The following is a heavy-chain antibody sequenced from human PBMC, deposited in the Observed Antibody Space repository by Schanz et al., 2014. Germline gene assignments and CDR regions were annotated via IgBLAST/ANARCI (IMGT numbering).Heavy chain of an antibody. CDR1: GFTFSSYA. D-gene: IGHD3-16*02. V-gene: IGHV3-23*01. CDR3: TRSYYDFSWGSYRFRAFDI. Sequence: EVQLLDSGGGLVQPGGSLRLSCAASGFTFSSYAMSWVRQAPGKGLEWVSCTNGDGTNAKYADSVKGRFTISRDNAKKTLSLQMISLRAEDTAIYFCTRSYYDFSWGSYRFRAFDIWGQGTTGIVSS. J-gene: IGHJ3*02. CDR2: TNGDGTNA.